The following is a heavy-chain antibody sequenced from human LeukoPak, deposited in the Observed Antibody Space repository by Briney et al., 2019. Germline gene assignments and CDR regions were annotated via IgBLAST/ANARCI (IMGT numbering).Heavy chain of an antibody. CDR3: ARDWARTGYCTSTNCPDAFDL. CDR1: EFTFSSYT. J-gene: IGHJ3*01. Sequence: GGSLRLSCVASEFTFSSYTMNWGCQAPGQGLEWVSAISSSSSFIYYADSVRGRFTISRDNAKNSLYLQMNSLRAVDTAVYFCARDWARTGYCTSTNCPDAFDLWGQGTMLTVSS. D-gene: IGHD2-2*01. CDR2: ISSSSSFI. V-gene: IGHV3-21*06.